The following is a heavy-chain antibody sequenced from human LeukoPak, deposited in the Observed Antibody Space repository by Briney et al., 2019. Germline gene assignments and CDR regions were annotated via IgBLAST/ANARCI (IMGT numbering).Heavy chain of an antibody. J-gene: IGHJ4*02. CDR3: ARAGGGWNDH. CDR2: IKPDGSEK. CDR1: GFTFSSYW. V-gene: IGHV3-7*05. Sequence: GGSLRLSCAASGFTFSSYWMSWVRQAPGKGLEWVANIKPDGSEKYYVDSVKGRFTVSRDNAKNSQYLQMSSLRADDTAVYSCARAGGGWNDHWGQGTLVTVSS. D-gene: IGHD6-19*01.